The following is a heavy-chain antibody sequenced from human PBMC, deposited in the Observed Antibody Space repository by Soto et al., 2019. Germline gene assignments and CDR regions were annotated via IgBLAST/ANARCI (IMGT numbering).Heavy chain of an antibody. V-gene: IGHV4-4*02. CDR2: IYRTGST. CDR1: CGSFTSNNW. CDR3: ASRDPGTSVDY. Sequence: SETLSLTCAVSCGSFTSNNWWTWVRQPPGQGLEWIGEIYRTGSTNYNPSLKSRVTISLDKSENQFSLKVTYLTAADTAVYYCASRDPGTSVDYWGQGTLVTVSS. D-gene: IGHD1-7*01. J-gene: IGHJ4*02.